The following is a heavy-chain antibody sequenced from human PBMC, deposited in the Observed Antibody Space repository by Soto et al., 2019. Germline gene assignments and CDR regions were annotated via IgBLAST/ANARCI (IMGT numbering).Heavy chain of an antibody. CDR2: ISWNSGSI. J-gene: IGHJ6*02. D-gene: IGHD6-13*01. V-gene: IGHV3-9*01. CDR3: AKGRYSSSWNYGMDV. Sequence: GGSLRLSCAASGFTFDDYAMHWVRQAPGKGLEWVSGISWNSGSIGYADSVKGRFTISRDNAKNSLYLQMNSLRAEDTALYYCAKGRYSSSWNYGMDVWGQGTTVTVSS. CDR1: GFTFDDYA.